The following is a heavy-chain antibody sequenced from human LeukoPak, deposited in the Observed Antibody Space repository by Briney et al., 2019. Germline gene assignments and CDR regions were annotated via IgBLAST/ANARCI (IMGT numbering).Heavy chain of an antibody. V-gene: IGHV3-30*01. CDR1: GFTYSDYT. Sequence: GGSLRLSCAASGFTYSDYTMHWLRQAPVKGLEWVAVISNGGSQKYYGDFVNGRFTISRDDSKNTLYLQMNSLRPEDTAVYYCARCLRTSWHWFDPWGQGTLVTVSS. CDR2: ISNGGSQK. D-gene: IGHD2-2*01. CDR3: ARCLRTSWHWFDP. J-gene: IGHJ5*02.